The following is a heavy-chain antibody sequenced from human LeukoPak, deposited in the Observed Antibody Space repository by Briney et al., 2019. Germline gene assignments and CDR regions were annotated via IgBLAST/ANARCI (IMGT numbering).Heavy chain of an antibody. CDR2: IHTYNGNT. CDR3: ARDSSPGDHVLYYYGMDV. D-gene: IGHD4-17*01. J-gene: IGHJ6*02. V-gene: IGHV1-18*01. Sequence: GSSVKVSCKACGCTFTSYDITWVRQAPGQGLEWMGWIHTYNGNTSYAQKLQGRGTMITDTSTSTAYMELRSLRSEGTAVYYCARDSSPGDHVLYYYGMDVWGQGTTVTVSS. CDR1: GCTFTSYD.